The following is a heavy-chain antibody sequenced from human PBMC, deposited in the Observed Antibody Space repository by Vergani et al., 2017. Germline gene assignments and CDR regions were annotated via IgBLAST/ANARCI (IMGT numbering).Heavy chain of an antibody. J-gene: IGHJ3*02. CDR2: IIPILGIA. Sequence: QVQLVQSGAEVKKPGSSVKVSCKASGGTFSSYAISWVRQAPGQGLEWMGRIIPILGIANYAQQFQGRVTITADKSTSTAYMELSSLRSEDTAVYYCASKGDSGAFDIWGQGTMVTVSS. CDR1: GGTFSSYA. CDR3: ASKGDSGAFDI. D-gene: IGHD2-21*02. V-gene: IGHV1-69*04.